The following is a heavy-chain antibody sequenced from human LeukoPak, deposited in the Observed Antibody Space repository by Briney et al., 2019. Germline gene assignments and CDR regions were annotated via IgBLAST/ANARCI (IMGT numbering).Heavy chain of an antibody. J-gene: IGHJ6*04. CDR3: TRGHYYGLDV. CDR2: ISYDGNNR. Sequence: GGSLRLSCAASGFAFSSYAMHWVRQAPGKGLDWVAVISYDGNNRYYADSVKGRFTISRDNAKSSLYLQMNSLRAEDTAVYFCTRGHYYGLDVWGKGTTVTVSS. V-gene: IGHV3-33*08. CDR1: GFAFSSYA.